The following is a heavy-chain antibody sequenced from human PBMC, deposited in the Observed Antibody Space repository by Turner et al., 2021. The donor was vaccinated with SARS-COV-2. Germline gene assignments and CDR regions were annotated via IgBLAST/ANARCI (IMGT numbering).Heavy chain of an antibody. D-gene: IGHD3-9*01. CDR1: GFTFSDYA. CDR3: AKSIPSTGFVFDY. V-gene: IGHV3-23*01. CDR2: VGGTGSST. Sequence: EVQVLESGGRLVQPGGSLRLSCAASGFTFSDYAMSWVRQAPGKGLQWVSTVGGTGSSTYYADSVKGRFSISRDNSKNTLYLQLISLRADDTAVYYCAKSIPSTGFVFDYWGQGTLVTVSS. J-gene: IGHJ4*02.